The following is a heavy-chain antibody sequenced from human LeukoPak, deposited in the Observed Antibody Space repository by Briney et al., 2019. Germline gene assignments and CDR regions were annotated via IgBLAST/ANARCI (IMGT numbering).Heavy chain of an antibody. J-gene: IGHJ4*02. V-gene: IGHV4-4*07. CDR2: TYTGGST. CDR3: VGGTYYGGDY. Sequence: PSESLSLTCTVSGGAISSDYWNWIRQPAGKGLEYIGRTYTGGSTNYNPSLKSRVTMSVDTSKNQFSLKLSSVTAADTAVYYCVGGTYYGGDYWGQGTLVTVSS. CDR1: GGAISSDY. D-gene: IGHD1-26*01.